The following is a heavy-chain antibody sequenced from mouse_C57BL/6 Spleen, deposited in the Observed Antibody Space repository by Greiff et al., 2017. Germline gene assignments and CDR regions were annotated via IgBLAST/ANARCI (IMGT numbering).Heavy chain of an antibody. CDR3: ARPFYYGKDMDY. J-gene: IGHJ4*01. CDR1: GYTFTSYT. CDR2: INPSRGYT. Sequence: VQLVESGAELARPGASVKMSCKASGYTFTSYTMRWVKQRPGQGLEWIGYINPSRGYTKYNQKFKDKATLTADKSSSTVYMQLSSLTSEDSAVYYCARPFYYGKDMDYWGQGTSVTVAS. V-gene: IGHV1-4*01. D-gene: IGHD2-1*01.